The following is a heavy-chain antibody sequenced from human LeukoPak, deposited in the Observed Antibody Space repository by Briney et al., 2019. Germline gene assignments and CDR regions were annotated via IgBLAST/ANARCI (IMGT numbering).Heavy chain of an antibody. J-gene: IGHJ4*02. CDR2: IYYSGSA. CDR1: GGSISSYY. D-gene: IGHD3-16*01. Sequence: SETLSLTCIVSGGSISSYYWSWIRQPPGKGLEWVGYIYYSGSANYNPSLKSRVIISVDTSENHFSLKLSSVTAADAAVYYCARDKSGGSRLDSWGQGTLVTVSS. CDR3: ARDKSGGSRLDS. V-gene: IGHV4-59*01.